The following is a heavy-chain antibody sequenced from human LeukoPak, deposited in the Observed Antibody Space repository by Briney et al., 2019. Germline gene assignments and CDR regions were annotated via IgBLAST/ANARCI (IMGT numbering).Heavy chain of an antibody. Sequence: SQTLSLTCTVSGGSISSGSYYWSWIRQPAGKGLEWIGRIYTSGSTNYNPSLKSRVTISVDTSKNQFSLKLSSVTAADTAVYYCARGKYALYSSSWTHSYYYYYYMDVWGKGTTVTISS. V-gene: IGHV4-61*02. D-gene: IGHD6-13*01. J-gene: IGHJ6*03. CDR2: IYTSGST. CDR3: ARGKYALYSSSWTHSYYYYYYMDV. CDR1: GGSISSGSYY.